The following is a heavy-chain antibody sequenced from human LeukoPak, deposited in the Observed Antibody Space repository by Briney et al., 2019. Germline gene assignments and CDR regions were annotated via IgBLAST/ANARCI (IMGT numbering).Heavy chain of an antibody. CDR3: AKGTMIVVVTNLFDY. J-gene: IGHJ4*02. CDR1: GFTFSSYA. CDR2: ISGSGGST. Sequence: GGSLRLTCAASGFTFSSYAMSWVRQAPGKGLEWVSAISGSGGSTYYADSVKGRFTISRDNSKNTLYLQMNSLRAEDTAVYYCAKGTMIVVVTNLFDYWGQGTLVTVSS. D-gene: IGHD3-22*01. V-gene: IGHV3-23*01.